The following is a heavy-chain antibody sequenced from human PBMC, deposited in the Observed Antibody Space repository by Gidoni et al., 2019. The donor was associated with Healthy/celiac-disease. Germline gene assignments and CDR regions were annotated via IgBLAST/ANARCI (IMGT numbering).Heavy chain of an antibody. CDR1: GVSFSGYY. Sequence: QVQLQQWGAGLLKPSETLSLTCAVYGVSFSGYYWSWIRQPPGKGLEWIGEINHSGSTNYNPSLKSRVTISVDTSKNQFSLKLSSVTAADTAVYYCARWTRYDVCWGQGTLVTVSS. CDR2: INHSGST. J-gene: IGHJ4*02. V-gene: IGHV4-34*01. D-gene: IGHD2-8*01. CDR3: ARWTRYDVC.